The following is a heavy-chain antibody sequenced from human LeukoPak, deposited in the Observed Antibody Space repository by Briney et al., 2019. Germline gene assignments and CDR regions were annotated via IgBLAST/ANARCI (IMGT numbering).Heavy chain of an antibody. Sequence: GGSLRLSCAASGFTFSPYAMSWVRQAPGKGLEWVSAISGSGGSTYYTDSVKGRFTISRDNSKNTLYLQMNSLRAEDTAVYYCAKGLTSVVVAPSALRATTPGYYGMDVWGKGTTVIVSS. CDR3: AKGLTSVVVAPSALRATTPGYYGMDV. CDR2: ISGSGGST. D-gene: IGHD2-2*01. V-gene: IGHV3-23*01. CDR1: GFTFSPYA. J-gene: IGHJ6*04.